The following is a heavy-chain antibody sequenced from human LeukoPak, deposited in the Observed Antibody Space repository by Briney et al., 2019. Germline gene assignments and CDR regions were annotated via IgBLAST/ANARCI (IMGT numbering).Heavy chain of an antibody. CDR2: IRYDGSNK. V-gene: IGHV3-30*02. CDR3: AKDLSTVTEWFDP. D-gene: IGHD4-11*01. CDR1: GFTFSSYG. Sequence: QTGGSLRLSCAASGFTFSSYGMHWVRQAPGKGLERVAFIRYDGSNKYYADSVKGRFTISRDNSKNTLYLQMNSLRAEDTAVYYCAKDLSTVTEWFDPWGQGTLVTVSS. J-gene: IGHJ5*02.